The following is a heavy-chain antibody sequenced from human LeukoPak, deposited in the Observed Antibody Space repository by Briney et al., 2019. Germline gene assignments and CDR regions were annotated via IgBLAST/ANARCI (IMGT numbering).Heavy chain of an antibody. Sequence: GGSLRLSCAASGFTVSSNYMSWVRQAPGKGLEWVSVIYRGGSTYYADSVKGRFTISRDNPKNTLYLQMNSLRAEDTAVYYCARVGVSGIAVAGGNYWGQGTLVTVSS. V-gene: IGHV3-66*01. CDR3: ARVGVSGIAVAGGNY. CDR2: IYRGGST. CDR1: GFTVSSNY. D-gene: IGHD6-19*01. J-gene: IGHJ4*02.